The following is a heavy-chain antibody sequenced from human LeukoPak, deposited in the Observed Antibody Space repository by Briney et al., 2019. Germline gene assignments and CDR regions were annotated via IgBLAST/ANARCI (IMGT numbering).Heavy chain of an antibody. CDR1: GVTFSIYS. CDR3: AREPAAAARNWFAP. V-gene: IGHV3-48*01. J-gene: IGHJ5*02. CDR2: ISSSSSSI. Sequence: GGSLRHSCAASGVTFSIYSMNWGRQAPGEGRGWGSYISSSSSSIYYADSVKGRFTISRDNAKNSLYLQMNSLRAEDTAVYYCAREPAAAARNWFAPWGQGTLVTVSS. D-gene: IGHD6-13*01.